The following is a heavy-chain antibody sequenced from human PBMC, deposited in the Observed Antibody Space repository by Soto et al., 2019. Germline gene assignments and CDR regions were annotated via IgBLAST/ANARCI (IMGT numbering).Heavy chain of an antibody. Sequence: QEQLQQWGAGLLKPSETLSLTCAVYGGSFSGYYWSWIRQTPGKGLEWIGELDHSGSPKYNPSLNGRVTMSIDTSKSQFSLRLNSVTAADTAVYFCARAYSSGWYWFDPWGQGTLVTVSS. CDR3: ARAYSSGWYWFDP. V-gene: IGHV4-34*01. J-gene: IGHJ5*02. CDR2: LDHSGSP. CDR1: GGSFSGYY. D-gene: IGHD6-19*01.